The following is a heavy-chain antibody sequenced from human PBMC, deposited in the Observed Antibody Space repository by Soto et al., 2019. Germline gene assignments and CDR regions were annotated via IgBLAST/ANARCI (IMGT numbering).Heavy chain of an antibody. D-gene: IGHD1-20*01. V-gene: IGHV3-11*01. CDR3: AREERGWYNWNAAGCFDY. J-gene: IGHJ4*02. Sequence: QVQLVESGGGLVKPGGSLRLSCATSGFTFSDYYMSWIRQAPGKGLEWVSYISSSGSTIYYADSVKARFTISRDNDKNSLYLQMKSLRADDTAVYYCAREERGWYNWNAAGCFDYWGQGSLVIVCS. CDR2: ISSSGSTI. CDR1: GFTFSDYY.